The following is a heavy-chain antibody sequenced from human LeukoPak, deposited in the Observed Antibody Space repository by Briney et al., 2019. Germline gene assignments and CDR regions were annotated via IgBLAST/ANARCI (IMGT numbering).Heavy chain of an antibody. CDR1: GGSISSYY. CDR2: IFTSGST. D-gene: IGHD2-21*02. J-gene: IGHJ3*02. V-gene: IGHV4-4*07. CDR3: ARWKHIVVVTARHAFDI. Sequence: PSETLSLTCTVSGGSISSYYWTWIRQPAGKGLQWIGRIFTSGSTSYNPSLKSRLTISLDMSKNQFSLKLSSVTAAETAVYYCARWKHIVVVTARHAFDIWGQGTMVTVSS.